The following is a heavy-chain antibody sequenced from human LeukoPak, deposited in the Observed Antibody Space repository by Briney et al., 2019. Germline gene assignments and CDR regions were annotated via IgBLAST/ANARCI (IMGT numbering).Heavy chain of an antibody. Sequence: SETLSLTCTVSGGSISSYSWSWIRQPPGKGLEWIAYIYYSGSTNYNPSLKSRVTISVDTSKNQFSLKLSSVTAADTAVYYCASARPTFDTVTFDYWGQGTLVTVSS. CDR2: IYYSGST. J-gene: IGHJ4*02. V-gene: IGHV4-59*01. CDR1: GGSISSYS. CDR3: ASARPTFDTVTFDY. D-gene: IGHD4-17*01.